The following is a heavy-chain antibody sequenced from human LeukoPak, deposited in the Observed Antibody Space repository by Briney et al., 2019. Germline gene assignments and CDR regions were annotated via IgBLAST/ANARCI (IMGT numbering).Heavy chain of an antibody. D-gene: IGHD3-10*01. CDR1: RFTFSNYA. J-gene: IGHJ5*02. V-gene: IGHV3-23*01. CDR3: AKDCGGSGSYSRWFDP. Sequence: GGSLRLSCAASRFTFSNYAMNWVRQAPGKGLEWVSGISGSGGSTYYADSVKGRFTISRDNSKNTLYLQMNSPRAEDTAIYYCAKDCGGSGSYSRWFDPWGQGTLVTVSS. CDR2: ISGSGGST.